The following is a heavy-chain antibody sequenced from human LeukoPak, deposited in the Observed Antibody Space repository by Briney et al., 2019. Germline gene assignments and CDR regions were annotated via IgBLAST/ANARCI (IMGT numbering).Heavy chain of an antibody. CDR1: GFTFSDYA. D-gene: IGHD2-15*01. Sequence: PGGSLRLSCAASGFTFSDYAMSWVRQAPGGGLEWVSAISGRGDETFHADSVKGRFTTSRDNSKNTLSLQMSSLGVEDSAVYFCAKDTSAWWYHRAYMNVWGTGTTVTVSS. J-gene: IGHJ6*03. CDR3: AKDTSAWWYHRAYMNV. CDR2: ISGRGDET. V-gene: IGHV3-23*01.